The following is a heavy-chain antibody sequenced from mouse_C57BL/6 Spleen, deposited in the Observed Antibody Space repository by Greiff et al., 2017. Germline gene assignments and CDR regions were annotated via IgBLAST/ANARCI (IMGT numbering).Heavy chain of an antibody. V-gene: IGHV1-81*01. CDR2: IYPRSGNT. Sequence: QVQLQQSGAELARPGASVKLSCKASGYTFTSYGISWVKQRTGQGLEWIGEIYPRSGNTYYNEKFKGKATLTADKSSSQAYMELRSLTSEDSAVYFCASGDGYLDYWGQGTTLTVSS. CDR3: ASGDGYLDY. D-gene: IGHD2-3*01. CDR1: GYTFTSYG. J-gene: IGHJ2*01.